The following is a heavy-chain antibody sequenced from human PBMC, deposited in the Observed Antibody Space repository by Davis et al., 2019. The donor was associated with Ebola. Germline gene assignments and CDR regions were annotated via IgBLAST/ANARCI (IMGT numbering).Heavy chain of an antibody. V-gene: IGHV3-33*08. CDR1: GFTFSSYA. D-gene: IGHD1-26*01. J-gene: IGHJ4*02. CDR2: IWYDGSNK. CDR3: AREGSGSYSDY. Sequence: GGSLRLSCAASGFTFSSYAMHWVRQAPGKGLEWVAVIWYDGSNKYYADSVKGRFTISRDNSKNTLYLQMNSLRAEDTAVYYCAREGSGSYSDYWGQGTLVTVSS.